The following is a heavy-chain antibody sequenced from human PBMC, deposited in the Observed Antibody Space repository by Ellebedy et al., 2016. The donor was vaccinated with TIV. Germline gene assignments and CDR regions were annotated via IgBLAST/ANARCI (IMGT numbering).Heavy chain of an antibody. V-gene: IGHV3-21*01. CDR2: ISGSGGTT. D-gene: IGHD2-2*01. CDR3: ASEIVVVPAAIDGGMDV. CDR1: GFVFNIYD. Sequence: GESLKISCAASGFVFNIYDMTWVRQGPGKGLEWVSSISGSGGTTYYAESVEGRFTISRDNAKNSLYLQMNSLRAEDTAVYYCASEIVVVPAAIDGGMDVWGQGTTVTVSS. J-gene: IGHJ6*02.